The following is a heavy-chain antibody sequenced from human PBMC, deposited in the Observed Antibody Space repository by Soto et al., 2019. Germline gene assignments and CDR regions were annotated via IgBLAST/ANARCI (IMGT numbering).Heavy chain of an antibody. CDR1: GFIFSIYG. CDR3: ARVAEVLDY. CDR2: IISTSSYI. V-gene: IGHV3-21*01. J-gene: IGHJ4*02. Sequence: EVQLVESGGGLVKPGGSLRLSCAASGFIFSIYGMSWVRQAPGKGLEWVSYIISTSSYIDSADSLRGRFTISRENAKNSLYLHMNSLTAEDLAVYYCARVAEVLDYWGQGTLVTVSS.